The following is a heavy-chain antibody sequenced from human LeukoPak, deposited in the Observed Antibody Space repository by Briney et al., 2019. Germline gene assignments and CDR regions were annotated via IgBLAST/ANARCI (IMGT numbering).Heavy chain of an antibody. V-gene: IGHV3-23*01. D-gene: IGHD2-15*01. Sequence: GGSLRLSCAASGFTFSSYAMSWVRQAPGKGLEWVSTISGSDSSTYYADSVKGRFTISRDNPKNTLYLQMNSLRVEDTAIYYCAKGRGYCTGGSCYSDYWGQGTLVTVSS. CDR2: ISGSDSST. CDR3: AKGRGYCTGGSCYSDY. J-gene: IGHJ4*02. CDR1: GFTFSSYA.